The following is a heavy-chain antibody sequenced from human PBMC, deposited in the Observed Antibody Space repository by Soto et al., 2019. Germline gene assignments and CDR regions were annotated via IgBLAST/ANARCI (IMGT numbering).Heavy chain of an antibody. V-gene: IGHV4-31*03. CDR2: IHYSGRT. CDR3: ARDREAYDSSGCIDF. J-gene: IGHJ4*02. CDR1: GGSISSGGYY. Sequence: SETLSLTCTVSGGSISSGGYYWSWIRQHPGEGLEWIGNIHYSGRTYYTPSLQSRVTISVDTSKNQFSLKLTSVTAADTAVYYCARDREAYDSSGCIDFWGQGTLVTVSS. D-gene: IGHD3-22*01.